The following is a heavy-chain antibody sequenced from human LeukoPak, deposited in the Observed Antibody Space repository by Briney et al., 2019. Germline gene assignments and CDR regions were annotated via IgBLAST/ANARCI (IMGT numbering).Heavy chain of an antibody. J-gene: IGHJ4*02. CDR3: ARLVLRYYDFWSGSSGGFFDY. V-gene: IGHV4-59*08. Sequence: SETLSLTCTVSGGSINSYYWSWIRQPPGKGLEWIGYIYYSGSTNYNPSLKSRVTISVDTSKNQFSLKLSSVTAADTAVYYCARLVLRYYDFWSGSSGGFFDYWGQGTLVTVSS. CDR1: GGSINSYY. D-gene: IGHD3-3*01. CDR2: IYYSGST.